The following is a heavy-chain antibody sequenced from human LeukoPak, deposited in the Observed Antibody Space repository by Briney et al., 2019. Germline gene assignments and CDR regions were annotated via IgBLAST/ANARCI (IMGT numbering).Heavy chain of an antibody. CDR3: AKSLPGGGSSSKRRFDP. CDR2: ISYDGSNK. D-gene: IGHD6-13*01. Sequence: PGGSLRLSCAASGFTFSSYGMHWVRQAPGKGLEWVAVISYDGSNKYYADSVKGRFTISRDNSKNTLYLQMNSLRAEDTAVYYCAKSLPGGGSSSKRRFDPWGQGTLVTVSS. V-gene: IGHV3-30*18. CDR1: GFTFSSYG. J-gene: IGHJ5*02.